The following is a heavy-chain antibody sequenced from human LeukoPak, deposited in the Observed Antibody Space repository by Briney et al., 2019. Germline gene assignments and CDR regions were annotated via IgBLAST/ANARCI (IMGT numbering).Heavy chain of an antibody. Sequence: GGSLRLSCAASGFTFSSYSMNWVRQAPGKGLEWVSYISSSSSTIYYADSVKGRFTISRDNAKNSLYLQMNSLRAEDTAVYYCARDRGYEVFDYWGQGTLVTVSS. CDR1: GFTFSSYS. CDR2: ISSSSSTI. CDR3: ARDRGYEVFDY. V-gene: IGHV3-48*04. D-gene: IGHD5-12*01. J-gene: IGHJ4*02.